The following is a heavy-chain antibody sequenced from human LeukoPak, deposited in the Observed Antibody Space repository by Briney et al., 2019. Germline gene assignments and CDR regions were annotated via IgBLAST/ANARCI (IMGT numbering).Heavy chain of an antibody. Sequence: SVKVSCKASGGSFSSYAISWVRQAPGQGLEWMGGIIPIFGTANYAQKFQGRVTITADESTSTAYMELSSLRSEDTAVYYRARDASPYYYDSSGYSGRFDYWGQGTLVTVSS. CDR3: ARDASPYYYDSSGYSGRFDY. CDR1: GGSFSSYA. D-gene: IGHD3-22*01. CDR2: IIPIFGTA. V-gene: IGHV1-69*01. J-gene: IGHJ4*02.